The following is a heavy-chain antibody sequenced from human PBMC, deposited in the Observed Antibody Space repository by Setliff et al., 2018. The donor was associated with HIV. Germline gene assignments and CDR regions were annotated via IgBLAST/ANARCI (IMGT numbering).Heavy chain of an antibody. J-gene: IGHJ5*02. CDR3: TRDNRRGSHQGWFDP. CDR2: ISPSSSTI. Sequence: LRLSCAASGITLSGYKMNWVRQAPGKGLEWISYISPSSSTIYYSDSVRGRFIISRDNAKNSLYLQMNSLRAEDTALYYCTRDNRRGSHQGWFDPWGQGTLVTVSS. D-gene: IGHD2-2*01. CDR1: GITLSGYK. V-gene: IGHV3-48*01.